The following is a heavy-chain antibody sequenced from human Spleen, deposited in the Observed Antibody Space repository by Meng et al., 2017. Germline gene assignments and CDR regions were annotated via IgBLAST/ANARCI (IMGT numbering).Heavy chain of an antibody. CDR2: INRTNGKT. D-gene: IGHD6-13*01. V-gene: IGHV1-3*01. CDR1: GYIFSEIG. CDR3: ARDRAASNDYSDY. J-gene: IGHJ4*02. Sequence: VQLVQPGVELKEHGASPRISRKASGYIFSEIGLQWVRQAPGPRLEWMGWINRTNGKTEYAHRSHGRITISRDTSTNLAFMHLRSLSSEDTAFYYCARDRAASNDYSDYWGPGTLVTVSS.